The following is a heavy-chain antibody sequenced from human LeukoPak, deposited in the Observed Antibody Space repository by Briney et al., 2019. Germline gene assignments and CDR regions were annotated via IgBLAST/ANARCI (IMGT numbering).Heavy chain of an antibody. V-gene: IGHV7-4-1*02. Sequence: ASVKVSCKASGYTFTSYAMNWVRQAPGQGLEWMGWINTNTGNPTYAQGFTGRFVFSLDTSVSTAYLQISSLKAEDTAVYYCAREIFSYDSSGYLFDYWGQGTLVTVSS. D-gene: IGHD3-22*01. J-gene: IGHJ4*02. CDR2: INTNTGNP. CDR1: GYTFTSYA. CDR3: AREIFSYDSSGYLFDY.